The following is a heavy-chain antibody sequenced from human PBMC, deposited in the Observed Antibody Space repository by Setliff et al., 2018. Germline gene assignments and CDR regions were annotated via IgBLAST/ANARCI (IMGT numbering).Heavy chain of an antibody. J-gene: IGHJ6*02. CDR1: GYTLTELS. D-gene: IGHD3-10*01. CDR2: IIPIFGTA. V-gene: IGHV1-24*01. Sequence: ASVKVSCKVSGYTLTELSMHWVRQAPGKGLEWMGKIIPIFGTAIYAQKFQGRVTMTEDTSTDTAYMELSSLRSEDTAVYYCARDHAYGSRFYYYYYGMDVWGQGTTVTVSS. CDR3: ARDHAYGSRFYYYYYGMDV.